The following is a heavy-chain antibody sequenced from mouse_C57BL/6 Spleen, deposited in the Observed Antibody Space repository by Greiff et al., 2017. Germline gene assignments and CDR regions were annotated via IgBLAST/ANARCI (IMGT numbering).Heavy chain of an antibody. CDR3: ARGLYYYGSSPTGFDY. Sequence: QVQLKQPGAELVKPGASVKMSCKASGYTFTSYWITWVKQRPGQGLEWIGDIYPGSGSTNYNEKFKSKATLTVDTSSSTAYMQLSSLTSEDSAVYYCARGLYYYGSSPTGFDYWGQGTTLTVSS. CDR2: IYPGSGST. CDR1: GYTFTSYW. V-gene: IGHV1-55*01. J-gene: IGHJ2*01. D-gene: IGHD1-1*01.